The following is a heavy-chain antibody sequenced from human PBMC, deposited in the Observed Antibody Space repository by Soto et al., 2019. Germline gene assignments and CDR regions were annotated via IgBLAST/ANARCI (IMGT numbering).Heavy chain of an antibody. D-gene: IGHD2-21*02. J-gene: IGHJ6*02. Sequence: QVQLQESGPGLVKPSQTLSLTYTVSGGSISSGGYYWSWIRQHPGKGLEWIGYIYYSGSTYYNPSLKRRVTISVDKSKKQFALKLSSVTAADTAVYYCARVCGGDCHNGMDDWGQGTTVTVSS. CDR1: GGSISSGGYY. CDR2: IYYSGST. CDR3: ARVCGGDCHNGMDD. V-gene: IGHV4-31*03.